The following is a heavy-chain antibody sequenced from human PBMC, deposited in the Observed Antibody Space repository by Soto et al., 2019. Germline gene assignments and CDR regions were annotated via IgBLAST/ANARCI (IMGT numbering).Heavy chain of an antibody. V-gene: IGHV4-59*01. CDR2: IFHSGNA. CDR1: GGSIRNVY. J-gene: IGHJ4*01. Sequence: PSETLCLTCTVSGGSIRNVYWSWIRQPPGKGLEWIGFIFHSGNAKYNPSLKSRVTISVDTSKNQFSLSLDSVTAADTAVYFCARAHAPTLPFDYWGQGTLVTVS. CDR3: ARAHAPTLPFDY. D-gene: IGHD2-2*01.